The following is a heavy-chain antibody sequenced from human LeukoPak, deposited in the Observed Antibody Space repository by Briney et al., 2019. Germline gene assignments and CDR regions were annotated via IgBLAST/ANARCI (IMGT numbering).Heavy chain of an antibody. Sequence: SGGSLRLSCAASGFTFSSYAMSWVRQAPGKGLEWVSAISGSGGSTYYADSVKGRFTISRDNSKNTLYLQMNSLRAEDTAVYYCAKDRIAAAGNNWFDPWGQGTLVTVSS. CDR2: ISGSGGST. CDR1: GFTFSSYA. D-gene: IGHD6-13*01. V-gene: IGHV3-23*01. J-gene: IGHJ5*02. CDR3: AKDRIAAAGNNWFDP.